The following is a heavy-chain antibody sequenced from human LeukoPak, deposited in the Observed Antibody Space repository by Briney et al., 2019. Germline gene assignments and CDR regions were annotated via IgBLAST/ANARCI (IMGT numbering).Heavy chain of an antibody. Sequence: QPPGKXLEWIGEINHSGSTNYNPSLKSRVTISVDTSKNQFSLKLSSVTAADTAVYYCARNSVVFPFDYWGQGTLVTVSS. CDR3: ARNSVVFPFDY. V-gene: IGHV4-34*01. CDR2: INHSGST. D-gene: IGHD4-23*01. J-gene: IGHJ4*02.